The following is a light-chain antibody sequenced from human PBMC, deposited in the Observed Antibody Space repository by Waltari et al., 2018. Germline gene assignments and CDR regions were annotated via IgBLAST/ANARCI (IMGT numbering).Light chain of an antibody. Sequence: AIQMTQSPSSPSASVGDRVTIRCRASQGINTDLGWYQQKPGRAPKLLISGASTLQSGVPSRFSGSGSGTVFTLTISSLQPDDFTTYFCLQDHTYPLTFGQGTKVDI. V-gene: IGKV1-6*01. CDR1: QGINTD. CDR3: LQDHTYPLT. J-gene: IGKJ1*01. CDR2: GAS.